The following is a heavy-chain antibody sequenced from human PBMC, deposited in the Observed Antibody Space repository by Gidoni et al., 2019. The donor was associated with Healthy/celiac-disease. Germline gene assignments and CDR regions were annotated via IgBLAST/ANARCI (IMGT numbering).Heavy chain of an antibody. CDR3: ARSPIVGARDWYFDL. V-gene: IGHV3-13*01. J-gene: IGHJ2*01. Sequence: EVQLVESGGGLVQPGGSLRLSCAASGFTFSSYDMHWVRQATGKGLEWVSAIGTAGDTYYPGSVKGRFTISRENAKNSLYLQMNSLRAGDTAVYYCARSPIVGARDWYFDLWGRGTLVTVSS. CDR1: GFTFSSYD. CDR2: IGTAGDT. D-gene: IGHD1-26*01.